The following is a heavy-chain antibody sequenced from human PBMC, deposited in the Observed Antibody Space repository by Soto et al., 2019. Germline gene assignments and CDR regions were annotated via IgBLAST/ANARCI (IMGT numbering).Heavy chain of an antibody. CDR3: ARKGIAAAGNWFDP. Sequence: QLQLQESGPGLVKPSETLSLTCTVSGGSISSSSYYWGWIRQPPGKGLKWIGSIYYSGSTYYNPSLKSRVTISVDTSKNQFSLKLSSVTAADTAVYYCARKGIAAAGNWFDPWGQGTLVTVSS. J-gene: IGHJ5*02. CDR1: GGSISSSSYY. D-gene: IGHD6-13*01. CDR2: IYYSGST. V-gene: IGHV4-39*01.